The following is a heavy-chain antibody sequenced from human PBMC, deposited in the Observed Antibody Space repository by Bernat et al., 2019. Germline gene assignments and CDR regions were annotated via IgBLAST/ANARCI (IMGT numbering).Heavy chain of an antibody. CDR3: ARRGGVTTDYYYMDV. V-gene: IGHV4-39*01. J-gene: IGHJ6*03. Sequence: QMQLEESGPGLVKPSETLSLNCSVSGGSISITSYYWAWIRQPPGEGLEWIGTVYYSGSTNYNPSLKSRATISVDTSKNQFSLTLSSVTAADTAVYYCARRGGVTTDYYYMDVWGKGTTVTVSS. CDR1: GGSISITSYY. D-gene: IGHD4-17*01. CDR2: VYYSGST.